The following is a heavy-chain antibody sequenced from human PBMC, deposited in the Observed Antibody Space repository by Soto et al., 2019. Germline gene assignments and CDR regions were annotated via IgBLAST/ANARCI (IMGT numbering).Heavy chain of an antibody. CDR1: SGSISSGGYS. CDR2: IYHSGST. V-gene: IGHV4-30-2*01. Sequence: TLSLTCAVSSGSISSGGYSWSWIRQPPGKGLEWIGYIYHSGSTYYNPSLKSRVTISVDRSKNQFSLKLSSVTAADTAVYYCARYQRLSDFDYWGQGTLVTVSS. D-gene: IGHD6-25*01. CDR3: ARYQRLSDFDY. J-gene: IGHJ4*02.